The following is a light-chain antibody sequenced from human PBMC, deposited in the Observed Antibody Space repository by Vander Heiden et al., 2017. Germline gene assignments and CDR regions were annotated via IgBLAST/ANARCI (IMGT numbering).Light chain of an antibody. CDR1: QSLLHTNGFSY. CDR3: RQALQIPLT. V-gene: IGKV2-28*01. J-gene: IGKJ4*01. CDR2: LGS. Sequence: DIVMTQSPLSLTFTPGEPASISCRSSQSLLHTNGFSYLDWYLQKPGQSPQLLIYLGSNRASGVPDRFSGSGSGTDFTLKISRVEAEDVGVYYCRQALQIPLTFGGRTKVDIK.